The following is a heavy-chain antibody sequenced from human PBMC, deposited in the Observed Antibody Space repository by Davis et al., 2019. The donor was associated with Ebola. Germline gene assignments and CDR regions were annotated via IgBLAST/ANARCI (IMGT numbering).Heavy chain of an antibody. CDR2: ISAYNGNT. CDR1: GYTFTSYG. Sequence: ASVQVSCKASGYTFTSYGISWVRQAPGQGLEWMGWISAYNGNTNYAQKLQGRVTMTTDTSTSTAYMELSSLRSEDTAVYYCARGLRRGLLWFGEPRRSYMDVWGKGTTVTVSS. J-gene: IGHJ6*03. CDR3: ARGLRRGLLWFGEPRRSYMDV. D-gene: IGHD3-10*01. V-gene: IGHV1-18*01.